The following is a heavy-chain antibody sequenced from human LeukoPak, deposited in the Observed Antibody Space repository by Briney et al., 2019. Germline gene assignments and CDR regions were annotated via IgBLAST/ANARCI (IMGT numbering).Heavy chain of an antibody. V-gene: IGHV3-23*01. CDR3: AKETQQWLVYYYYYYMDV. CDR2: ISGSGGST. D-gene: IGHD6-19*01. CDR1: GFTFDDHG. J-gene: IGHJ6*03. Sequence: GGSLRLSCAASGFTFDDHGMRWVRQAPGKGLEWVSAISGSGGSTYYADSVKGRFTISRDNSKNTLYLQMNSLRAEDTAVYYCAKETQQWLVYYYYYYMDVWGKGTTVTVSS.